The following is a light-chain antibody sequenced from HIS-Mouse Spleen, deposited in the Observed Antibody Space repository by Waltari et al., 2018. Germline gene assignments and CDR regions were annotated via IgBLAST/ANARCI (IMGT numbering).Light chain of an antibody. Sequence: EIVLTQSQATLSLSPGERATLSCRASQSVSSYLAWYQQKPGQAPRLLIYDASNRATGIPARFSGSGSGTDFTLTISSLEPEDFAVYYCQQRSNWAALTFGGGTKVEIK. CDR2: DAS. J-gene: IGKJ4*01. CDR1: QSVSSY. V-gene: IGKV3-11*01. CDR3: QQRSNWAALT.